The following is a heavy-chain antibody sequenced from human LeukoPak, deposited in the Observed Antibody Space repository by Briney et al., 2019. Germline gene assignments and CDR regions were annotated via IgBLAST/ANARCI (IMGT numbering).Heavy chain of an antibody. V-gene: IGHV1-8*01. J-gene: IGHJ6*03. Sequence: GASVKVSCKASGYTFTSYDINWVRQATGQGLEWMGWMNPNSGNTGYAQKFQGRVTMTRNTSISTAYMELSSLRSEDTAVYYCATVEWSRSQGPPGGSRLNSGGFHCYYIDVWGKGTAVTVSS. CDR3: ATVEWSRSQGPPGGSRLNSGGFHCYYIDV. CDR1: GYTFTSYD. D-gene: IGHD3-3*01. CDR2: MNPNSGNT.